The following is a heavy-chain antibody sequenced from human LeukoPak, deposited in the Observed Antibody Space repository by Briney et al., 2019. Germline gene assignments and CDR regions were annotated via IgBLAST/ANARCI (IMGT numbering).Heavy chain of an antibody. Sequence: GGSLRLSCAASGFTFSNYGMNWVRQAPGKGLEWVAHIKEDGTRKYYVDSVRGRFTISRDNAKNSLFLQMNSLRVEDTAVFYCVAWGSLVVWGQGTLVTVSS. J-gene: IGHJ4*02. V-gene: IGHV3-7*01. CDR3: VAWGSLVV. D-gene: IGHD3-16*01. CDR1: GFTFSNYG. CDR2: IKEDGTRK.